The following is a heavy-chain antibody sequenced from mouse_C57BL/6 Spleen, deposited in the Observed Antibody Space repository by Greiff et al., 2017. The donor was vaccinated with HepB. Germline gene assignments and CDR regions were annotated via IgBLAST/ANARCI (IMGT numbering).Heavy chain of an antibody. D-gene: IGHD2-4*01. CDR1: GFSLTSYG. J-gene: IGHJ3*01. Sequence: QVQLKESGPGLVQPSQSLSITCTVSGFSLTSYGVHWVRQSPGKGLEWLGVIWSGGSTDYNAAFISRLSISKDNSKSQVFFKMNSLQADDTAIYYCASYDYDVTGFAYWGQGTLVTVSA. CDR2: IWSGGST. CDR3: ASYDYDVTGFAY. V-gene: IGHV2-2*01.